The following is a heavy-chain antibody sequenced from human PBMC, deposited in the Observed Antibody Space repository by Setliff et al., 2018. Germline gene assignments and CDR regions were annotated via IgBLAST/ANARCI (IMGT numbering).Heavy chain of an antibody. Sequence: GGSLRLSCVVSGSTLNTYVMNWVRQSPGKGLEWVSSISSSGNTIHYADSVQGRFTISRDNGKNSLFLQMNSVRAEDTAIYYCAKDSTGRDAFDIWGHGTMVTVSS. J-gene: IGHJ3*02. CDR3: AKDSTGRDAFDI. V-gene: IGHV3-23*05. CDR2: ISSSGNTI. CDR1: GSTLNTYV.